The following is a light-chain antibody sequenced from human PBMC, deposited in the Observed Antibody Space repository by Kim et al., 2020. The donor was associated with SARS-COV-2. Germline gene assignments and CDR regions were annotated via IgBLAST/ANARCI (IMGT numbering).Light chain of an antibody. Sequence: ASVEDRVTITCRASQAIRKDLGWYQQKPGNAPKVLIFGASSLQSGVPSRFSGSGAGTDFTLTISSLQPEDFATYYCLQDYSYPRTFGQGTKVDIK. CDR3: LQDYSYPRT. J-gene: IGKJ1*01. CDR1: QAIRKD. V-gene: IGKV1-6*01. CDR2: GAS.